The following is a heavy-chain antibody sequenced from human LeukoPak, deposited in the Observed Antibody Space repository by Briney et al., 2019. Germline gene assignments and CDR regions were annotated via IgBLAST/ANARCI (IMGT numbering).Heavy chain of an antibody. Sequence: SETLSLTCGVYGDSFSGYYWSWIRQPPGMGLEWIAEISHSGSTNYNPSLRSRVTISVDTSKNQFSLKLSSVTAADTAVCYCARIHCTSTSCSHRGIDYWGQGTLVTVSS. D-gene: IGHD2-2*01. CDR3: ARIHCTSTSCSHRGIDY. CDR1: GDSFSGYY. CDR2: ISHSGST. J-gene: IGHJ4*02. V-gene: IGHV4-34*01.